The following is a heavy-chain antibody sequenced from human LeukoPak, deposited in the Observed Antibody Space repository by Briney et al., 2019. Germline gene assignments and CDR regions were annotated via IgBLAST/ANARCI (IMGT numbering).Heavy chain of an antibody. CDR1: GGSISPYY. Sequence: SETLSLTCTVSGGSISPYYWSWIRQTPGKGLEWIRYIYYSGSTNYNPSLKSRVTISVDASKNQFSLKLTSVTAADTAVYYCARGPPGGQFDPWGQGTLVTVSS. CDR3: ARGPPGGQFDP. D-gene: IGHD3-10*01. V-gene: IGHV4-59*01. CDR2: IYYSGST. J-gene: IGHJ5*02.